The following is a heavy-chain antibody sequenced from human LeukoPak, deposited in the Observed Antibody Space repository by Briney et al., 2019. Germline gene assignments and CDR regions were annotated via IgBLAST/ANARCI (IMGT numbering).Heavy chain of an antibody. V-gene: IGHV4-61*02. J-gene: IGHJ3*02. CDR2: IYTSGST. CDR1: GGSISSGRYY. CDR3: ARVSQWLANAFDI. D-gene: IGHD6-19*01. Sequence: SETLSLTCTVSGGSISSGRYYWSWIRQPAGKGLEWIGRIYTSGSTNYNPSLKSRVTISLDTSKNQFSLKLSSVTAADTAVYYCARVSQWLANAFDIWGQGTMVTVSS.